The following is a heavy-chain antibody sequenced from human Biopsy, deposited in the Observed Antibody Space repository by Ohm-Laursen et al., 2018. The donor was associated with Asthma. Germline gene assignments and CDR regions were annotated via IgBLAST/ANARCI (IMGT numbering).Heavy chain of an antibody. J-gene: IGHJ4*02. V-gene: IGHV1-2*04. CDR3: ARAPYSDAIDS. D-gene: IGHD1-26*01. Sequence: GSSVKVSCNTSGFPFTAYYIHWVRQAPGQGLEWMGWISLNTGDANLAQKFRGWVTMTRDTPISTAYLVLSGLKSHDTAVYYCARAPYSDAIDSWGQGTLVAVSS. CDR2: ISLNTGDA. CDR1: GFPFTAYY.